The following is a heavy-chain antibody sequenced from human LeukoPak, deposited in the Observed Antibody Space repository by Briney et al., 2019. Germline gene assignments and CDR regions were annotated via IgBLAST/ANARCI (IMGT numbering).Heavy chain of an antibody. J-gene: IGHJ4*02. CDR2: INSDGSST. CDR3: ASLLSGNYGLRYFDY. CDR1: GFTFSSYW. V-gene: IGHV3-74*01. Sequence: GGSLRLSCAASGFTFSSYWMHWVRQAPGKGLVWVSRINSDGSSTTYADSVEGRFTISRDNAKNTLYLQMNSLRAEDTAVYYCASLLSGNYGLRYFDYWGQGTLVTVSS. D-gene: IGHD4-17*01.